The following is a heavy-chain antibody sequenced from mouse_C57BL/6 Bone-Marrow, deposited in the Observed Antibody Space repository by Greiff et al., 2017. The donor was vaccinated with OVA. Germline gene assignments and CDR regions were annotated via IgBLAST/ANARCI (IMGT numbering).Heavy chain of an antibody. J-gene: IGHJ2*01. Sequence: LVESGAELVKPGASVKLSCTASGFNIKDYYMNWVKQRTEQGLAWIGRIDPEDGGTKYAPKFQGKATITADTSSNTAYLQLSSLTSEDTAVYYCARERVITTDFDYWGQGTTLTVSS. CDR2: IDPEDGGT. V-gene: IGHV14-2*01. CDR1: GFNIKDYY. CDR3: ARERVITTDFDY. D-gene: IGHD1-2*01.